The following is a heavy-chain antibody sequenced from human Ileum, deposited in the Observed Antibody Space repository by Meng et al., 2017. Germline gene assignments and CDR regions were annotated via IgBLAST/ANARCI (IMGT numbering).Heavy chain of an antibody. J-gene: IGHJ4*02. CDR2: INHNGNT. CDR3: ASARYDN. V-gene: IGHV4-34*01. CDR1: GGSFSANY. Sequence: QVQLQQWGAGLLKPSETLPLTCVAYGGSFSANYWTWIRQPPGKGLEWIGEINHNGNTNYKPSLKSRVTISVDTSKKQFSLRLTSVTAADTAVYYCASARYDNWGQGTLVTVSS.